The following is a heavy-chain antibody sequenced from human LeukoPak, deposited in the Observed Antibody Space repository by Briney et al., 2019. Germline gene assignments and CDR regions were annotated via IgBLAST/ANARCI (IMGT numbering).Heavy chain of an antibody. CDR2: ISGSGGST. CDR1: GFTFSSYA. V-gene: IGHV3-23*01. CDR3: AKDWGVGSGWYLPHFDY. Sequence: GGSLRHSCAASGFTFSSYAMSWVRQAPGKGLEWVSAISGSGGSTYYADSVKGRFTISRDNSKNTLYLQMNSLRAEDTAVYYCAKDWGVGSGWYLPHFDYWGQGTLVTVSS. J-gene: IGHJ4*02. D-gene: IGHD6-19*01.